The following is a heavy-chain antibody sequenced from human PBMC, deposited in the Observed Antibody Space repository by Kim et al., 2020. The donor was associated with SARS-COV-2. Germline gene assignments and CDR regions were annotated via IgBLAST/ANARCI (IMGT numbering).Heavy chain of an antibody. CDR2: INAYNGNT. V-gene: IGHV1-18*01. J-gene: IGHJ4*02. CDR3: ARDRGSVGATDY. D-gene: IGHD1-26*01. Sequence: ASVKVSCKASGYTFTSYGISWVRQAPGQGLEWMGWINAYNGNTNYAQKLQGRVTMTTDTSTSTAYMELRSLRSDDTAVYYCARDRGSVGATDYWGQGALVTVSS. CDR1: GYTFTSYG.